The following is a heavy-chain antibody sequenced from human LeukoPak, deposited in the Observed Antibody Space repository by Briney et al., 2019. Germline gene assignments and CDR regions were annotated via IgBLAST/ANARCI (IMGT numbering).Heavy chain of an antibody. CDR1: GFTLSSYG. D-gene: IGHD1-7*01. CDR2: IRYDGSNK. V-gene: IGHV3-30*02. Sequence: QTGGSLRLSCAASGFTLSSYGMHWVRQAPGKGLEWVAFIRYDGSNKYYADSVKGRFTISRDNSKNTLYLQMNSLRAEDTAVYYCAKDRYNWNYYFDYWGQGTLVTVSS. CDR3: AKDRYNWNYYFDY. J-gene: IGHJ4*02.